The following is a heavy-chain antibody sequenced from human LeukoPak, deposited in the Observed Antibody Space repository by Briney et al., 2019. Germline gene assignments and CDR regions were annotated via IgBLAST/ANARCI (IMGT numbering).Heavy chain of an antibody. V-gene: IGHV4-39*07. Sequence: PSETLSLTCTVSGGSISSSSYYWGWIRQPPGKGLEWIGSIYYSGSTYYNPSLKSRVTISVDTSKNQFSLKLSSVTAADTAVYYCARDAIPRDGYINSPGYFDYWGQGTLVTVSS. CDR3: ARDAIPRDGYINSPGYFDY. CDR1: GGSISSSSYY. J-gene: IGHJ4*02. D-gene: IGHD5-24*01. CDR2: IYYSGST.